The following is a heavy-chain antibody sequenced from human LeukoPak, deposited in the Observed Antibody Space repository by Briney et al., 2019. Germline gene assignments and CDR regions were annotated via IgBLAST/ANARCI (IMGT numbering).Heavy chain of an antibody. CDR2: ISYDGSNK. CDR1: GFTFSSYA. D-gene: IGHD2-2*01. Sequence: GGSLRLSCAASGFTFSSYAMHWVRQAPGKGLEWVAVISYDGSNKYYADSVKGRFTISRDNSKNTLYLQMNSLRAEDTAVYYCARESRAAAFFDYWGQGTLVTDSS. CDR3: ARESRAAAFFDY. V-gene: IGHV3-30-3*01. J-gene: IGHJ4*02.